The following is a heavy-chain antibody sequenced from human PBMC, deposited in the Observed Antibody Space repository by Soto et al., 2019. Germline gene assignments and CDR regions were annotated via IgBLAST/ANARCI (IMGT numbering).Heavy chain of an antibody. D-gene: IGHD2-21*01. CDR3: GRESGDNAHDYYCMDV. CDR2: IIPIFGTA. Sequence: QVQLVQSGAEVKKPGSSVKVSCKASGGTFSSYAISWVRQAPGQGLEWMGGIIPIFGTANYAQKFQGIVTITADESTCTAYMELSSLRSEASALYYCGRESGDNAHDYYCMDVWGKGNTFTFSA. J-gene: IGHJ6*04. V-gene: IGHV1-69*01. CDR1: GGTFSSYA.